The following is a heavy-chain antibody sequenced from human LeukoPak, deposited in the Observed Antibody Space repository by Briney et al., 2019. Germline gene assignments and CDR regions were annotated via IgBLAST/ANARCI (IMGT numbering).Heavy chain of an antibody. CDR1: GFTFSSYS. CDR2: ISSSSNTI. CDR3: AKSYNGYESKPDY. Sequence: PGGSLRLSCAASGFTFSSYSMNWVRQAPGKGLEWVSYISSSSNTIYYADSVKGRFTISRDNSKITLYLQMNSLRAEDTAVYYCAKSYNGYESKPDYWGQGTLVTVSS. D-gene: IGHD5-12*01. J-gene: IGHJ4*02. V-gene: IGHV3-48*01.